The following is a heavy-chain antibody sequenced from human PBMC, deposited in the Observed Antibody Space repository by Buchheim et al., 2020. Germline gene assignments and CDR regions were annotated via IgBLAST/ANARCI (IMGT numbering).Heavy chain of an antibody. D-gene: IGHD2/OR15-2a*01. Sequence: QVQLLESGPGLVKPSETLSLTCTVSGDSLDSYYWSWIRQPAGKGLEWMGRIYSTGTTAYNPSLMSRFTMSVGTSKNQFSLQLNSVTAADTAVYYCARGMHIVLSRQRAFDHWGQGTL. J-gene: IGHJ4*02. CDR2: IYSTGTT. CDR3: ARGMHIVLSRQRAFDH. CDR1: GDSLDSYY. V-gene: IGHV4-4*07.